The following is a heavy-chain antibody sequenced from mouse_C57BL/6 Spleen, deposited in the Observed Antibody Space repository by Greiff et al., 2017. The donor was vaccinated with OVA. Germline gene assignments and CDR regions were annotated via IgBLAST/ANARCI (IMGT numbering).Heavy chain of an antibody. CDR3: ARRGESWFAY. CDR1: GYSITSGYY. Sequence: ESGPGLVKPSQSLSLTCSVTGYSITSGYYWNWIRQFPGNKLEWMGYISYDGSNNYNPSLKNRISITRDTSKNQFFLKLNSVTTEDTATYYCARRGESWFAYWGQGTLVTVSA. V-gene: IGHV3-6*01. CDR2: ISYDGSN. J-gene: IGHJ3*01.